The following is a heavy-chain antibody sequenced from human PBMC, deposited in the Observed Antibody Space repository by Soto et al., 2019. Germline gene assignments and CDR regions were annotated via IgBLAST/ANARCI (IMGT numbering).Heavy chain of an antibody. D-gene: IGHD4-17*01. J-gene: IGHJ3*02. CDR2: ISAYNGNT. V-gene: IGHV1-18*01. CDR1: GYTFTSYG. CDR3: ARDRQDDYGDFDAFDI. Sequence: ASVKVSCKASGYTFTSYGISWVRQAPGQGLEWMGWISAYNGNTNYAQKLQGRVTMTTDTSTSTAYMELRSLRSDDTAVYYCARDRQDDYGDFDAFDIWGQGTVVTVSS.